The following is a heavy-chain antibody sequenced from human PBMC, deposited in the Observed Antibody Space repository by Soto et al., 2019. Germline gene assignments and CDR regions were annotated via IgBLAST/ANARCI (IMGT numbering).Heavy chain of an antibody. CDR3: AHRPNSSGWDSDRFDI. V-gene: IGHV2-5*02. CDR2: IYLDDDK. Sequence: QITLKESGPTLVKPTQTLTLTCTFSGFSLSTSGVGVGWIRQPPGMALEWLALIYLDDDKRYSPSLKRRLTIPKDPSKKQVVLTLTNMDPVDTATYYCAHRPNSSGWDSDRFDIWGKVTKVTVAS. D-gene: IGHD6-19*01. J-gene: IGHJ3*02. CDR1: GFSLSTSGVG.